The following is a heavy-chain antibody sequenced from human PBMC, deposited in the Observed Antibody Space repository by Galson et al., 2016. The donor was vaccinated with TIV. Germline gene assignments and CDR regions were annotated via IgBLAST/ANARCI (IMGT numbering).Heavy chain of an antibody. D-gene: IGHD3-10*01. Sequence: SVKVSCKASGDTFASYAFSWVRQAPGQGLEVMGRIIPILGSSDYAQRFQGRVTITADASTSTVYMELRSLRSEDTAMYYCARFRFGELSGYYYYMDVWGKGTTVTVSS. CDR3: ARFRFGELSGYYYYMDV. CDR2: IIPILGSS. J-gene: IGHJ6*03. CDR1: GDTFASYA. V-gene: IGHV1-69*13.